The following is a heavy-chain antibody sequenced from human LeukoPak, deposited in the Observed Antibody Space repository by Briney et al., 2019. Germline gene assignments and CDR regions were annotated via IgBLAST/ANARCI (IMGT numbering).Heavy chain of an antibody. D-gene: IGHD4-23*01. Sequence: SETLSLTCTVSGASVSSGSYYWSWIRQPPGEGLEWIGYVHSSGSTNYNPSLKSRVAILVDTPKNQFTLKLSSVTAADTAVYYCARDNYGGIDYWGQGTLVTVSS. CDR3: ARDNYGGIDY. V-gene: IGHV4-61*01. CDR1: GASVSSGSYY. CDR2: VHSSGST. J-gene: IGHJ4*02.